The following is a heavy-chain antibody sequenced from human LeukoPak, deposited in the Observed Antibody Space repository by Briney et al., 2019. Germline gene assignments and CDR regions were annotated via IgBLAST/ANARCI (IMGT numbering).Heavy chain of an antibody. D-gene: IGHD5-18*01. CDR1: GYTFTSYG. Sequence: ASVKVSCKASGYTFTSYGITWVRQAPGQGLEWMGWISAYSGNTNYAQKFQDRVTMTTDTSTSTAYMELRSLRSDDTAMYYCARVLGIQLWGSSDYWGQGTLVTVSS. V-gene: IGHV1-18*01. CDR3: ARVLGIQLWGSSDY. J-gene: IGHJ4*02. CDR2: ISAYSGNT.